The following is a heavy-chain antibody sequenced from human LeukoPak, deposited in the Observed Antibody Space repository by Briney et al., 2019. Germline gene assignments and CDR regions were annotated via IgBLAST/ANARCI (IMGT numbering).Heavy chain of an antibody. D-gene: IGHD1-7*01. CDR3: ARDGTGTTFDY. Sequence: ASVKVSCKASGYTFTSYAMHWVRQAPGQRLEWMGWINAGNGNTKYSRKFQGRVTITRDTSASTAYMELSSLRSEDTAVYYCARDGTGTTFDYWGQGTLVTVSS. J-gene: IGHJ4*02. CDR2: INAGNGNT. CDR1: GYTFTSYA. V-gene: IGHV1-3*01.